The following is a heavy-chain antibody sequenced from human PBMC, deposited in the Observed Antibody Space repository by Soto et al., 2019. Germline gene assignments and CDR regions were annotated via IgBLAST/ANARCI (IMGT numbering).Heavy chain of an antibody. CDR2: ISGSGGST. CDR1: GLTFSSYA. D-gene: IGHD6-6*01. V-gene: IGHV3-23*01. CDR3: AKDWPLYSSSSPYYYGMDV. Sequence: GGSMRLSCAASGLTFSSYAMSWVRQAPGKGLEWVSAISGSGGSTYYADSVKGRFTISRDNSKNTLYLQMNSLRAEDTAVYYCAKDWPLYSSSSPYYYGMDVWGQGTTVTVSS. J-gene: IGHJ6*02.